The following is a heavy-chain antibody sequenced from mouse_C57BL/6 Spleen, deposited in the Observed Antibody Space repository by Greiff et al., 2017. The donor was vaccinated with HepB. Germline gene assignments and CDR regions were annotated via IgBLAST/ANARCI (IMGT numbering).Heavy chain of an antibody. CDR3: ARGGTGWYFDV. CDR2: INPSNGGT. D-gene: IGHD2-14*01. Sequence: VQLQQSGTELVKPGASVKLSCKASGYTFTSYWMHWVKQRPGQGLEWIGNINPSNGGTNYNEKFKSKATLTVDKSSSTAYMQLSSLTSEVSAVYYCARGGTGWYFDVWGTRTTVTVFS. J-gene: IGHJ1*03. CDR1: GYTFTSYW. V-gene: IGHV1-53*01.